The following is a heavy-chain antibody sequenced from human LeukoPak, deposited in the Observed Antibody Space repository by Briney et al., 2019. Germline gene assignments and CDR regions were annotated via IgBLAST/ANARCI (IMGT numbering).Heavy chain of an antibody. J-gene: IGHJ6*02. CDR3: AKYGKNGCNSDGFDP. Sequence: AGGSLRLSCAASVFTFSSYAMSWVRQPPGKGLEWGLSISVSGGSTYDADSVKGRFTISRENSKNTLYLQMNSLRAEDTAVYYCAKYGKNGCNSDGFDPWGQGTTVTVSS. D-gene: IGHD4-23*01. CDR2: ISVSGGST. CDR1: VFTFSSYA. V-gene: IGHV3-23*01.